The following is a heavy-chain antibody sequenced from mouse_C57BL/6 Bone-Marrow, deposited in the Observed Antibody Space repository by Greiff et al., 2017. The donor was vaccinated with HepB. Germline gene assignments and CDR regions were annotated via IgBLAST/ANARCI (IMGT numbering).Heavy chain of an antibody. D-gene: IGHD1-1*01. CDR3: TTGGLLRYYFDY. CDR2: IDPENGDT. Sequence: VHVKQSGAELVRPGASVKLSCTASGFNIKDDYMHWVKQRPEQGLEWIGWIDPENGDTEYASKFQGKATITADTSSNTAYLQLSSLTSEDTAVYYCTTGGLLRYYFDYWGQGTTLTVSS. J-gene: IGHJ2*01. CDR1: GFNIKDDY. V-gene: IGHV14-4*01.